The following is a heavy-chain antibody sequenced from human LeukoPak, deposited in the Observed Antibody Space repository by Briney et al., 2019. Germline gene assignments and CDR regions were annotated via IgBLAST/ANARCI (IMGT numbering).Heavy chain of an antibody. CDR2: VYFGGTT. Sequence: SETLSLACAVSGYSISSGYYWGWIRQPPGKGLEWIGSVYFGGTTYYNPSLRSRVTMPLDTSKNQVSLTLNSVTAADTAVYYCARDNRRDGYKIFDYWGQGTLVTVSS. CDR3: ARDNRRDGYKIFDY. V-gene: IGHV4-38-2*02. J-gene: IGHJ4*02. D-gene: IGHD5-24*01. CDR1: GYSISSGYY.